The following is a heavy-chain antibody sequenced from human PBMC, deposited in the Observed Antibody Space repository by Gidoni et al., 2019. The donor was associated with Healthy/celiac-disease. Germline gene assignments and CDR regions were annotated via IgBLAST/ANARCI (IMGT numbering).Heavy chain of an antibody. Sequence: QVQRQESGPGPGKPSQNLSLTCTVSGGSISRGGYYWSWIRQHPGKGLEWIGYIYYSGSTDYNPSLKSRVTISVDTSKNQFSLKLSSVTSADTAVYYCARYGGVVVVAATGFDYWGQGTLVTVSS. CDR3: ARYGGVVVVAATGFDY. D-gene: IGHD2-15*01. V-gene: IGHV4-31*03. J-gene: IGHJ4*02. CDR2: IYYSGST. CDR1: GGSISRGGYY.